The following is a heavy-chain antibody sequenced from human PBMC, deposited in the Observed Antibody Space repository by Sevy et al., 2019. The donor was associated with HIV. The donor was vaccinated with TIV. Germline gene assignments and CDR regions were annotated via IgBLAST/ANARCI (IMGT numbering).Heavy chain of an antibody. CDR3: ARNVGLDWFDP. V-gene: IGHV4-39*01. D-gene: IGHD6-19*01. Sequence: SETLSLTCTVSGGSIATSSYYWGWIRQPPGKGLEWIGSIYYSGSTYYNPSLKSRVTMSEDTSKNQFSLKLNSVTAADTGVYYCARNVGLDWFDPWGQGTLVTVSS. CDR2: IYYSGST. J-gene: IGHJ5*02. CDR1: GGSIATSSYY.